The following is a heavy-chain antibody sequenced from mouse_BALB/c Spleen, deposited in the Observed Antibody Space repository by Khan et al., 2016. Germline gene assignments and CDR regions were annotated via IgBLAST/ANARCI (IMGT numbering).Heavy chain of an antibody. D-gene: IGHD1-1*01. Sequence: EVQLQESGPGLVKPSQSLSLTCSVTGYSITSGYYWNWLRQFPGNKLEWMGYISYDGSNKYNPPLKNRFYITHDTSRHQFFLKLNSVTTEDTATXYCARWDFGSRRYYFDYWGQGTTLTVSS. CDR3: ARWDFGSRRYYFDY. V-gene: IGHV3-6*02. CDR2: ISYDGSN. J-gene: IGHJ2*01. CDR1: GYSITSGYY.